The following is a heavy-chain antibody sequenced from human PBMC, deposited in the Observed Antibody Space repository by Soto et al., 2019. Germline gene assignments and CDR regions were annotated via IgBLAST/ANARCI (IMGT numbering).Heavy chain of an antibody. CDR3: ARDSYRLNFLWFGATYPDYYYYYGMDV. J-gene: IGHJ6*02. CDR2: ISSSGSTI. CDR1: GFTFSSYE. Sequence: GGFLRLSCAASGFTFSSYEMNWVRQAPGKGLEWVSYISSSGSTIYYADSVKGRFTISRDNAKNSLYLQMNSLRAEDTAVYYCARDSYRLNFLWFGATYPDYYYYYGMDVWGQGTTVTVSS. D-gene: IGHD3-10*01. V-gene: IGHV3-48*03.